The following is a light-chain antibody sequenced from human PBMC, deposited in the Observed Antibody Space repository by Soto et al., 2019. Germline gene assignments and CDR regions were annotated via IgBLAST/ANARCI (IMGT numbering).Light chain of an antibody. J-gene: IGKJ1*01. V-gene: IGKV1-5*01. CDR1: QSISSW. CDR3: QQYNSYSRT. CDR2: DAS. Sequence: DIQMTHSPSTLSASVGDRVTITCRASQSISSWLAWYQQKPGKAPKLLIYDASSLESGVPSRFSGSGSGTEFTLTISSLQPDDFATYYFQQYNSYSRTFGQGTKVEIK.